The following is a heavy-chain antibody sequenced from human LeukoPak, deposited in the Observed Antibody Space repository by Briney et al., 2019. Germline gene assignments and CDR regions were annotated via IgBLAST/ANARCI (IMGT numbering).Heavy chain of an antibody. CDR1: GGSISSYY. CDR2: IYYSGST. J-gene: IGHJ3*02. V-gene: IGHV4-39*07. Sequence: SETLSLTCTVSGGSISSYYWGWIRQPPGKGLEWIGSIYYSGSTYYNPSLKSRVTISVDTSKNQFSLKLSSVTAADTAVYYCARKNPPHRGSYDFWSGYYGVDAFDIWGQGTMVTVSS. CDR3: ARKNPPHRGSYDFWSGYYGVDAFDI. D-gene: IGHD3-3*01.